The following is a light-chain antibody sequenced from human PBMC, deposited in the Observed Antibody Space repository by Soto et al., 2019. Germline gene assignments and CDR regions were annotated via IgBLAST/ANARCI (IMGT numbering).Light chain of an antibody. Sequence: EIVFTQTPGTLSLSPGERATLSCRASQSVSSNYLAWYQQKPGQAPRLLIYGASSRATGIPDRFSGSGSGTDFTLTISRLEPEDFAVYYCQQHGSSPPYTFGQGTKLEIK. CDR2: GAS. V-gene: IGKV3-20*01. J-gene: IGKJ2*01. CDR1: QSVSSNY. CDR3: QQHGSSPPYT.